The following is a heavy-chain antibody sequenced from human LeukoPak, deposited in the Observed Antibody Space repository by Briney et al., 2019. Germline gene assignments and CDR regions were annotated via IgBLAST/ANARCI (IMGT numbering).Heavy chain of an antibody. V-gene: IGHV3-43*02. D-gene: IGHD3-3*01. CDR1: GFTFDDYA. CDR2: ISGDGGST. Sequence: GGSLRLSCAASGFTFDDYAMHWVRQAPGKGLEWVSLISGDGGSTYYADSVKGRFTISRDNSKNSLYLQMNSLRTEDTDLYYCAKDISNYDFWSGFYTWGQGTLVTVSS. J-gene: IGHJ5*02. CDR3: AKDISNYDFWSGFYT.